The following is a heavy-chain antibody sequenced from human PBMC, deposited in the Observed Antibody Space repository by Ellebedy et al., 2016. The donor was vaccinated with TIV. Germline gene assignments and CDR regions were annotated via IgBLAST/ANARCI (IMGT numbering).Heavy chain of an antibody. CDR1: GYTFTSYA. CDR2: INTGAANT. D-gene: IGHD3-22*01. Sequence: ASVKVSCKVSGYTFTSYAMHWVRQAPGQRLEWMGWINTGAANTKYSQKFQGGVTITRDTSANTAYMELSSLRSEDTALYYCARDDGGRLVVWGQGTLVTVSS. J-gene: IGHJ4*02. V-gene: IGHV1-3*04. CDR3: ARDDGGRLVV.